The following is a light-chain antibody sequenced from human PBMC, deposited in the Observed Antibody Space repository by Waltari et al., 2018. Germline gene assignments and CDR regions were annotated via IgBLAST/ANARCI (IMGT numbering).Light chain of an antibody. J-gene: IGLJ2*01. CDR1: RLRPFY. CDR2: RKN. V-gene: IGLV3-19*01. CDR3: SSRDTDGKHWL. Sequence: SSELTQEPDVSVALGQTVNITCRGDRLRPFYASWYQQAPRQAPRLVIYRKNDRPTGIPGRFSASYAGATSSLIITGAQTEDEGHYYCSSRDTDGKHWLFGGGTKVTV.